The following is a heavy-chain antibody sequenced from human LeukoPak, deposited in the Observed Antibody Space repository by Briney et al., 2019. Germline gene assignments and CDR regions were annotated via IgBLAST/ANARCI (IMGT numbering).Heavy chain of an antibody. V-gene: IGHV3-21*01. Sequence: GGSLRLSCAASGFTFSSYSMNWARQAPGKGLEWVSSISSSSSYIYYADSVKGRFTISRDNAKNSLYLQMNSLRAEDTAVYYCARDFALIVGATFIDYWGQGTLVTVSS. D-gene: IGHD1-26*01. J-gene: IGHJ4*02. CDR1: GFTFSSYS. CDR2: ISSSSSYI. CDR3: ARDFALIVGATFIDY.